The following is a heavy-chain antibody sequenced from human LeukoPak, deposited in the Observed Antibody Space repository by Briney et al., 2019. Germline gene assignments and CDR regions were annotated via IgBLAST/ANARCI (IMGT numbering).Heavy chain of an antibody. V-gene: IGHV4-31*03. Sequence: SETLSLTCTVSGGSISSGTHYYNWIRQHPGKGLELIGYVYYTGITSYNPSLKSRVIMSVDTSMNQVSLKVTSLTAADTAVYYCAASSGVTLGRFWGQGALVTVSS. CDR3: AASSGVTLGRF. CDR1: GGSISSGTHY. CDR2: VYYTGIT. D-gene: IGHD3-16*01. J-gene: IGHJ4*02.